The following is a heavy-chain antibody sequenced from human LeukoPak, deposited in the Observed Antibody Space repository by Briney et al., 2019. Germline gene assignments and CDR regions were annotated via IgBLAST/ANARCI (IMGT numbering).Heavy chain of an antibody. J-gene: IGHJ4*02. V-gene: IGHV4-59*12. CDR2: IYYSGST. D-gene: IGHD6-13*01. CDR1: GGSISSYY. CDR3: ARARLGIAAAGTDHFDY. Sequence: PSETLSLTCTVSGGSISSYYWSWIRQPPGKGLEWIGYIYYSGSTYYNPSLKSRVTISVDTSKNQFSLKLSSVTAADTAVYYCARARLGIAAAGTDHFDYWGQGTLATVSS.